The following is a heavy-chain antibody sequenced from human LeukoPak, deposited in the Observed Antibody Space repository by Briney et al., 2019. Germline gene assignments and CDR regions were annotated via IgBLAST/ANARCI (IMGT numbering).Heavy chain of an antibody. CDR2: IYSGGST. V-gene: IGHV3-53*01. D-gene: IGHD3-22*01. J-gene: IGHJ4*02. CDR3: ARGVDYYDSSGPYYFDY. Sequence: GGSLRLSCAASGFTVGTNYTSWVRQAPGKGLEWVSVIYSGGSTYYADSVKGRFTISRDNSKNTLYLQMNSLRAEDTAVYYCARGVDYYDSSGPYYFDYWGQGTLVTVSS. CDR1: GFTVGTNY.